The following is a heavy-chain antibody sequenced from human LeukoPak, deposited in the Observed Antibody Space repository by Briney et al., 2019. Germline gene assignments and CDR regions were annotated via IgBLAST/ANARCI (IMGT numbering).Heavy chain of an antibody. V-gene: IGHV3-23*01. J-gene: IGHJ4*02. CDR2: LRGDGET. CDR3: AKASWVSSADAVL. D-gene: IGHD3-16*01. Sequence: SGGSLRLSCAASGFTFSGYAMSWVRQAPARGLEWVSSLRGDGETFYADSVKGRFTLSRDESRNTVYLQMNNLRVEDTAEYFCAKASWVSSADAVLWGQGTLVTVSS. CDR1: GFTFSGYA.